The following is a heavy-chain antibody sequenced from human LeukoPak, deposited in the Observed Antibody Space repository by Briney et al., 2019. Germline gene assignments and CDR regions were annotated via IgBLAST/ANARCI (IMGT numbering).Heavy chain of an antibody. CDR2: VSYSGDT. V-gene: IGHV4-59*12. Sequence: PSETLSLTCSVSGGSISSYYWSWIRQPPGKRLEWIGFVSYSGDTNYNPSFKSRVTISVDTSKNSFSLKLSSVTAADTAVYYCVRDQGAMIVVGDAFDIWGQGTMVTVSS. CDR3: VRDQGAMIVVGDAFDI. J-gene: IGHJ3*02. D-gene: IGHD3-22*01. CDR1: GGSISSYY.